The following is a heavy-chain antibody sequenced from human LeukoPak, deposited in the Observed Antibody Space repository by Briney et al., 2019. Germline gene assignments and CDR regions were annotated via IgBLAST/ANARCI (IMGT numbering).Heavy chain of an antibody. V-gene: IGHV1-2*02. CDR1: GYTFTGYY. D-gene: IGHD6-19*01. J-gene: IGHJ6*02. Sequence: ASVKVSCKASGYTFTGYYMHWVRQAPGQGLEWMGWINPNSGGTNYAQKFQGRVTMTRDTSISTAYMELSRLRSDDTAVYYCASDIAVAGTRSEYYYYYYGMDVCGQGTTVTVSS. CDR3: ASDIAVAGTRSEYYYYYYGMDV. CDR2: INPNSGGT.